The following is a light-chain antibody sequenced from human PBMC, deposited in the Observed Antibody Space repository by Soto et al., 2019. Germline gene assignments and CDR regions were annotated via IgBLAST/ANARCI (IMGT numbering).Light chain of an antibody. CDR3: QQTSAFPRT. V-gene: IGKV1-12*01. CDR2: GAS. J-gene: IGKJ1*01. CDR1: RDISNS. Sequence: IGISRSPGSVCASVGDRLTITCRASRDISNSLAWYQQTPGKAPKLLLRGASSLHRGVPSRFSGGGAGTEFTLTISSLQPEDFATYYCQQTSAFPRTFGQGTKVDIK.